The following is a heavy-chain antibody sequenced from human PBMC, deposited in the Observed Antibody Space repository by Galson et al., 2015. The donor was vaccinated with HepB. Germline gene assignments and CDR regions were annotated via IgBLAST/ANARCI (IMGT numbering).Heavy chain of an antibody. CDR3: ARDRKNYYDSSGLLWFDP. CDR2: IIPFFGTT. Sequence: SMKVSCKASGGSLSNFGISWVRQAPGQGLEWVGGIIPFFGTTNYPEKLQGRVTITADTSTNTAYLEMNSLRSEDTAVYYCARDRKNYYDSSGLLWFDPWGQGTLVTVSS. D-gene: IGHD3-22*01. J-gene: IGHJ5*01. V-gene: IGHV1-69*06. CDR1: GGSLSNFG.